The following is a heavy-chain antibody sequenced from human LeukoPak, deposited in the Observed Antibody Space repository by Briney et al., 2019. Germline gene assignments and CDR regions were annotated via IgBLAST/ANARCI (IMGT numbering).Heavy chain of an antibody. D-gene: IGHD5-24*01. Sequence: GGSLRLSCAASGFTVSSNYISWVRQAPGKGLEWVSVIYSGGSTYYADSVKGRFTISRDNSKNTLYLQMNSLRAEDTAVYYCARERWLHIADYWGQGTLVTVSS. V-gene: IGHV3-66*02. J-gene: IGHJ4*02. CDR1: GFTVSSNY. CDR3: ARERWLHIADY. CDR2: IYSGGST.